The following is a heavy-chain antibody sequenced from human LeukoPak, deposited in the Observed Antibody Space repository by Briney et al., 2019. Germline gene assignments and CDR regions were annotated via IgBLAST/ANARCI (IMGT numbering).Heavy chain of an antibody. CDR2: IRNSDGST. Sequence: GGSLTLSCAASGFSVNTYTMYWLPPAPGKGLEWVSGIRNSDGSTYYADSVQGRFIISSDNSKNTLFLQMNNLRAEDTALYYCAKGQERESRLDSWGQGTLVTVSS. CDR3: AKGQERESRLDS. CDR1: GFSVNTYT. D-gene: IGHD1-1*01. V-gene: IGHV3-23*01. J-gene: IGHJ4*02.